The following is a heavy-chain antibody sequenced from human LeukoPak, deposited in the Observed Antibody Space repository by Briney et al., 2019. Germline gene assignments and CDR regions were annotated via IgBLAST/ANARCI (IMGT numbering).Heavy chain of an antibody. D-gene: IGHD5-18*01. V-gene: IGHV3-48*01. CDR3: ARNLNTADDY. Sequence: GGSLRLSCTASGFTFSDYSMNWVRQAPGKGLEWLSYISSSSTTIYYADSVKGRFTISRDDAKNSLYLQMNSLRAEDTAVYYCARNLNTADDYWGQGILVTVSS. CDR2: ISSSSTTI. J-gene: IGHJ4*02. CDR1: GFTFSDYS.